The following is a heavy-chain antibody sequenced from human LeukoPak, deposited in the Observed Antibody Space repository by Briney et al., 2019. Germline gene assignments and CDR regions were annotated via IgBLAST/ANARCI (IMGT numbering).Heavy chain of an antibody. V-gene: IGHV5-51*01. CDR1: GYSFTSYW. Sequence: GESLKISCKGSGYSFTSYWIGWVRQMPGKGLEWMGIIYPGDSDTRYSPSFQGQVTISADKSISTAYLQWSSLKASDTAMYYCARYDPGGLRFLGWLLDPPLYGMDVWGQGTTVTVSS. D-gene: IGHD3-3*01. CDR2: IYPGDSDT. J-gene: IGHJ6*02. CDR3: ARYDPGGLRFLGWLLDPPLYGMDV.